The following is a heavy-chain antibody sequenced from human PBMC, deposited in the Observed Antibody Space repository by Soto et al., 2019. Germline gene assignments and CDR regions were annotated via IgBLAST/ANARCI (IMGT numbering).Heavy chain of an antibody. D-gene: IGHD5-12*01. CDR1: GFSLTTYGVG. CDR3: AHSKGYVGFDY. V-gene: IGHV2-5*02. CDR2: IYWDDDK. J-gene: IGHJ4*02. Sequence: QITLKETGPTLVNPTQTLTLTCTFSGFSLTTYGVGVGWIRQPPGKALEWLAFIYWDDDKRYSPSLKSRLTTTKDTPKNQVDRRKANMDPGDTAPYYCAHSKGYVGFDYWGQGILVTVSS.